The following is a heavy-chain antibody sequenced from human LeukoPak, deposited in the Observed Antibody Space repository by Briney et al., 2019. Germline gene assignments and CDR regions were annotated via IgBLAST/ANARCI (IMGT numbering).Heavy chain of an antibody. CDR1: GGSISSGGYY. V-gene: IGHV4-31*03. J-gene: IGHJ4*02. CDR2: IYYSGST. Sequence: PSQTLSLTCTVSGGSISSGGYYWSWIRQRPGKGLEWTGYIYYSGSTYYNPSLKSRVTISVDTSKNQFSLKLSSVTAADTAAYYCAREAARGRLRYFDWLSSHFDYWGQGTLVTVSS. D-gene: IGHD3-9*01. CDR3: AREAARGRLRYFDWLSSHFDY.